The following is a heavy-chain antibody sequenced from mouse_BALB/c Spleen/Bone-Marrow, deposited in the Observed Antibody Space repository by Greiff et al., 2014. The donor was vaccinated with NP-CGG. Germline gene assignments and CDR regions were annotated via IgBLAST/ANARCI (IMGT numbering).Heavy chain of an antibody. Sequence: QVQLQQSGAELAKPGASVKMSCKASGYTFTTYWIHWVKQRPGQGLEWIGYINPSTGNTEYNQKFRDRATLTADKSSSTPYIQLSSLTSEDSAVYYCARGLRDWYFDVWGAGTTVTVSS. J-gene: IGHJ1*01. CDR1: GYTFTTYW. V-gene: IGHV1-7*01. CDR3: ARGLRDWYFDV. CDR2: INPSTGNT. D-gene: IGHD2-4*01.